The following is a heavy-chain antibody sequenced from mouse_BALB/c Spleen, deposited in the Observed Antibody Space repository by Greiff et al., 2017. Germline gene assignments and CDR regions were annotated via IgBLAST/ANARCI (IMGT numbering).Heavy chain of an antibody. CDR3: ARRRDYAMDY. Sequence: EVKLVESGGGLVKPGGSLKLSCAASGFTFSSYAMSWVRQTPEKRLEWVATISSGGSYTYYPDSVKGRFTISRDNAKNTLYLQMSSLRSEDTAMYYCARRRDYAMDYWGQGTSVTVSA. V-gene: IGHV5-9-3*01. CDR1: GFTFSSYA. CDR2: ISSGGSYT. J-gene: IGHJ4*01.